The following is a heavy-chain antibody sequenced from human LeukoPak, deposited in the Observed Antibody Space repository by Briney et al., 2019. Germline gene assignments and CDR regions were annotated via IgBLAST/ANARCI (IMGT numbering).Heavy chain of an antibody. Sequence: PGGSLRLSCAASGSTFGSYAMHWVRQAPGKGLEWVAVISYDGSNKKYADSVKGRFTISRDNSKNTLYLQMNSLRAEDTAVYYCARRAGGYSHPYDYWGQGTLVTVSS. CDR3: ARRAGGYSHPYDY. CDR1: GSTFGSYA. CDR2: ISYDGSNK. V-gene: IGHV3-30*04. D-gene: IGHD4-23*01. J-gene: IGHJ4*02.